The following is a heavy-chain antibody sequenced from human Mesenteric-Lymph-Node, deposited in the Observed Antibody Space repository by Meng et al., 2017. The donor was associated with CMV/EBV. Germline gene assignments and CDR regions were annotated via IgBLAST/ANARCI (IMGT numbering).Heavy chain of an antibody. CDR2: INWNGGST. CDR1: GFTFSIYW. V-gene: IGHV3-20*04. J-gene: IGHJ4*02. CDR3: AGPHTPEIDY. Sequence: GGSLRLSCAASGFTFSIYWMTWVRQAPGKGLEWVSGINWNGGSTGYADSVKGRFTISRDNAKNSLYLQMNSLRAEDTAVYYCAGPHTPEIDYWGQGTLVTVSS.